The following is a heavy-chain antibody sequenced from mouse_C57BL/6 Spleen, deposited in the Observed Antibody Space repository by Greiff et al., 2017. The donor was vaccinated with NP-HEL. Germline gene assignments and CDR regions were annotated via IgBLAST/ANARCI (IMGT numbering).Heavy chain of an antibody. CDR1: GFSLTSYG. Sequence: VQVVESGPGLVQPSQSLSITCTVSGFSLTSYGVHWVRQSPGKGLEWLGVIWSGGSTDYNAAFISRLSISKDNSKSQVFFKMNSLQADDTAIYYCARGLGYYYAMDYWGQGTSVTVSS. J-gene: IGHJ4*01. CDR2: IWSGGST. D-gene: IGHD3-3*01. V-gene: IGHV2-2*01. CDR3: ARGLGYYYAMDY.